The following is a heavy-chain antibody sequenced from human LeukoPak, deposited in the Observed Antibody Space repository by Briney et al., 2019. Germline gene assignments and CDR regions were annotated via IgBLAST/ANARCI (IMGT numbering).Heavy chain of an antibody. D-gene: IGHD3-22*01. J-gene: IGHJ4*02. Sequence: PGGSLRLSCAASGFTFSDYYMSWIRQAPGKGLEWVSYISSSGSTIYYADSVKGRFTISRDNAKNSLYLQMNSLRAEDTAVYYCARDLLDYYDSSGYESFDYWGQGTLATVSS. CDR1: GFTFSDYY. CDR2: ISSSGSTI. V-gene: IGHV3-11*01. CDR3: ARDLLDYYDSSGYESFDY.